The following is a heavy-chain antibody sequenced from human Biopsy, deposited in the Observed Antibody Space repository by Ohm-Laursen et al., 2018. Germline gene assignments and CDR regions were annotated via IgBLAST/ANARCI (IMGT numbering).Heavy chain of an antibody. CDR3: ARSNGYGDYRFDD. J-gene: IGHJ4*02. CDR1: GGSISSSGDY. CDR2: ISDRGST. D-gene: IGHD4-11*01. Sequence: SDTLSLTCTVSGGSISSSGDYWSWTRQPPRKGLEWIGYISDRGSTNYNPPLESRITISLDTSKNQFSLMLSPVTAADTAVYYCARSNGYGDYRFDDWGQGTLVTVAS. V-gene: IGHV4-61*08.